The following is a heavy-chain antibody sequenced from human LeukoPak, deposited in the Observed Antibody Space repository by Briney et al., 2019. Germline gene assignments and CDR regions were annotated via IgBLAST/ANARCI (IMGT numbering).Heavy chain of an antibody. V-gene: IGHV1-2*02. Sequence: EASVKVSCKASGYTFTGYYMHWVRQAPGEGFEWMGWINPKSGATNCAQKFQDRVAMTRDTSINTAYMELRRLRSDDTAIYYCLTDGACGQGTLVTVSS. CDR2: INPKSGAT. D-gene: IGHD3-9*01. CDR3: LTDGA. J-gene: IGHJ5*02. CDR1: GYTFTGYY.